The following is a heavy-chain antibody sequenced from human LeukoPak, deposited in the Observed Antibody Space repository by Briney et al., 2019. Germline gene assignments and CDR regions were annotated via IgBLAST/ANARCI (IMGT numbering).Heavy chain of an antibody. CDR2: INHSGST. Sequence: SETLSLTCAVYGGSFSGYYWSWIRQPPGKGQEWIGEINHSGSTNYNPSLKSRVTISVDTSKNQFSLKLSSVTAADTAVYYCARIRGRFDYWGQGTLVTVSS. CDR1: GGSFSGYY. J-gene: IGHJ4*02. D-gene: IGHD3-16*01. CDR3: ARIRGRFDY. V-gene: IGHV4-34*01.